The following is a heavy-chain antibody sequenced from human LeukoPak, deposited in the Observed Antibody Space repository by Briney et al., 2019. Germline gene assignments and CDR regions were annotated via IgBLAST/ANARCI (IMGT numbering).Heavy chain of an antibody. CDR3: ARGQIAVPGVDY. CDR1: GFTFSSYW. CDR2: TKEDGGEK. D-gene: IGHD6-19*01. V-gene: IGHV3-7*01. J-gene: IGHJ4*02. Sequence: PGGSLRLSCAASGFTFSSYWMSWVRQVPEKGLEWVANTKEDGGEKYYVDSVKGRFTVSRDNAKNSLYLQMNSLRAEDTAVYYCARGQIAVPGVDYWGQGTLVTVSS.